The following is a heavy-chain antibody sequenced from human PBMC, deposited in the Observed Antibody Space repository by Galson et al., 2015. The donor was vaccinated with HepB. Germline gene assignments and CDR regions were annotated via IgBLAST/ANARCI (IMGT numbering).Heavy chain of an antibody. CDR1: GGSLGIGGYY. CDR3: ARGSEDNYGSFDY. V-gene: IGHV4-31*03. Sequence: LSLTCTVSGGSLGIGGYYWSWIRQHPGKGLEWIGYTHYSGTAYYNPSLRGRLTISEGMSKNQFSLKLSSVTAADTAIYYCARGSEDNYGSFDYWGQGTLVTVSS. CDR2: THYSGTA. J-gene: IGHJ4*02. D-gene: IGHD3-10*01.